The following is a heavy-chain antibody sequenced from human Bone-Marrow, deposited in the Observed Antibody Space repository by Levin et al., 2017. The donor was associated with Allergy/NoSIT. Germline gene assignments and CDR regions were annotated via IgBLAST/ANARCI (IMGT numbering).Heavy chain of an antibody. Sequence: AGGSLRLSCAGSGFTFSGYGMHWVRQAPGRGLEWVASIVYDGSEKTYADSVKGRFTISRDVSRRTLFLQMNSLRVEDTAVYYCAKDQGYKSIAAVEIDSWGQGTLVTVSS. CDR1: GFTFSGYG. V-gene: IGHV3-30*02. CDR2: IVYDGSEK. D-gene: IGHD6-13*01. CDR3: AKDQGYKSIAAVEIDS. J-gene: IGHJ5*01.